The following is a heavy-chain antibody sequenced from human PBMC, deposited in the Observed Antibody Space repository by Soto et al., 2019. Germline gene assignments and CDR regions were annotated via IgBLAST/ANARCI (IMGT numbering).Heavy chain of an antibody. D-gene: IGHD2-15*01. CDR3: AIGGLIIVVGAGDAFDI. V-gene: IGHV1-46*01. CDR1: GYTFTSYY. Sequence: ASVKVSCKASGYTFTSYYMHWVRQAPGQGLEWMGIINPSGGSTSYAQKFQGRVTMTRDTSTSTVYMELSSLRSEDTAVYYCAIGGLIIVVGAGDAFDIWGQGTMVTVSS. CDR2: INPSGGST. J-gene: IGHJ3*02.